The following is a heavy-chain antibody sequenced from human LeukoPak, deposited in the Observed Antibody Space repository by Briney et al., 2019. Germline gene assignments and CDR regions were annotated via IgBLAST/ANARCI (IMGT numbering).Heavy chain of an antibody. Sequence: SQTPSLTCTVSGGSISSGGYYWSWVRQHPGKGLEWIGYIYYSGSTYYNPSLESRVNISMDTSENQFSLKLSSVTAADTAVYYCARGGTLSTFGYWGQGTLVTVSS. CDR1: GGSISSGGYY. J-gene: IGHJ4*02. D-gene: IGHD5/OR15-5a*01. CDR2: IYYSGST. V-gene: IGHV4-31*03. CDR3: ARGGTLSTFGY.